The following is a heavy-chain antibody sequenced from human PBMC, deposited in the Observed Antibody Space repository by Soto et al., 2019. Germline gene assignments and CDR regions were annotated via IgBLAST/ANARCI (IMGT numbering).Heavy chain of an antibody. Sequence: PSETLSLTCTVSGGSISSYYWSWIRQPPGKGLEWIGYIYYSGSTNYNPSLKSRVTISVDTSKNQFSLKLSSVTAADTAVYYCARDAPSIAASHNWFDPWGQGTLVTVYS. CDR1: GGSISSYY. CDR2: IYYSGST. V-gene: IGHV4-59*01. J-gene: IGHJ5*02. D-gene: IGHD6-6*01. CDR3: ARDAPSIAASHNWFDP.